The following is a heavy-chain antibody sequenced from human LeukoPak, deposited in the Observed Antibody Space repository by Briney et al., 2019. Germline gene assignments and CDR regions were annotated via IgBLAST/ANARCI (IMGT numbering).Heavy chain of an antibody. Sequence: PGGSLRLSCAASGFTFSSYGMHWVRQAPGKGLEWVAFIRYDGSNKYYADSVKGRFTISRDNSKNTLYLQMNSLRAEDTAVYYCAKDGPPGSKYCSGGSCYSDYYYYMDVWGKGTTVTVSS. D-gene: IGHD2-15*01. V-gene: IGHV3-30*02. J-gene: IGHJ6*03. CDR2: IRYDGSNK. CDR1: GFTFSSYG. CDR3: AKDGPPGSKYCSGGSCYSDYYYYMDV.